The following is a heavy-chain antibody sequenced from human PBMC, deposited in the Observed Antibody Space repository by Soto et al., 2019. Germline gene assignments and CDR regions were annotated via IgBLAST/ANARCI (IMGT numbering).Heavy chain of an antibody. V-gene: IGHV3-23*01. Sequence: PGGSLRLSCAASGFTFSSYAMSWVRQAPGKGLEWVSAISGSGGSTYYADSVKGRFTISRDNSKNTLYLQMNSLRAEDTAVYYCAKALPTLGGVIDPPSIXYWSQGTLVTVSS. CDR3: AKALPTLGGVIDPPSIXY. CDR2: ISGSGGST. D-gene: IGHD3-16*02. J-gene: IGHJ4*02. CDR1: GFTFSSYA.